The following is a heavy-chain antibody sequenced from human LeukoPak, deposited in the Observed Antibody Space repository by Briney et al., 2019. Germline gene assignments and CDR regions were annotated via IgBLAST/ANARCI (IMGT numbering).Heavy chain of an antibody. CDR2: FDPEDGET. Sequence: GASVKVSCKVSGYTLTELSMHWVRQAPGKGLEWMGGFDPEDGETIYAQKFQGRVTTTEDTSTDTAYMELSSLKSEDTAVYYCASSGRYDFWSGYYYYGMDVWGQGTTVTVSS. V-gene: IGHV1-24*01. J-gene: IGHJ6*02. CDR1: GYTLTELS. CDR3: ASSGRYDFWSGYYYYGMDV. D-gene: IGHD3-3*01.